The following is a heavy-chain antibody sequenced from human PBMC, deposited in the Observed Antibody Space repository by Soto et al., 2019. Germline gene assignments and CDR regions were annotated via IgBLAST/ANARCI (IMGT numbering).Heavy chain of an antibody. CDR3: ARGGRHWLVTSDFNH. V-gene: IGHV3-30*03. Sequence: VQLVESGGGVVQPGRSLRLSCAASGFTFSDYAMHWVRQAPGKGLEWVAVVSHDGRNTHYADSVKGRFTISGDSSKNPASREMTSPRAEDTGVCYWARGGRHWLVTSDFNHGCQGALVTVSS. D-gene: IGHD6-19*01. CDR1: GFTFSDYA. CDR2: VSHDGRNT. J-gene: IGHJ4*02.